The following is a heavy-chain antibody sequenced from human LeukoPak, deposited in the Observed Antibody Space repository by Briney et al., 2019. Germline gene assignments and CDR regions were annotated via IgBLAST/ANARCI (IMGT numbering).Heavy chain of an antibody. CDR1: GYTFTGYY. Sequence: ASVKVSCKASGYTFTGYYMHWVRQAPGQGLEWMGWINPNSGGTNYAQKFQGRVTMTRDTSISTAYMELSRLRSDDTAVYYCARGPLGGIAAAEPIDYWGQGTLVTVSS. V-gene: IGHV1-2*02. CDR3: ARGPLGGIAAAEPIDY. CDR2: INPNSGGT. D-gene: IGHD6-13*01. J-gene: IGHJ4*02.